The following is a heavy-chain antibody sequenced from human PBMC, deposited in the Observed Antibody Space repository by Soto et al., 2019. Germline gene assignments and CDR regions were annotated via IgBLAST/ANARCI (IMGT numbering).Heavy chain of an antibody. Sequence: QVQLVESGGGLVKPGESLRLSCAASGFTFSDYYMIWIRQAPGKGLERDGYLNSTATTIYYADSVKGRFTISRDNAQKSLYLQMDSLRDEDTAVYYCARAEDDLVEVPAAKVGFEYWGQGTLVTVSA. J-gene: IGHJ4*02. CDR2: LNSTATTI. D-gene: IGHD2-2*01. V-gene: IGHV3-11*01. CDR1: GFTFSDYY. CDR3: ARAEDDLVEVPAAKVGFEY.